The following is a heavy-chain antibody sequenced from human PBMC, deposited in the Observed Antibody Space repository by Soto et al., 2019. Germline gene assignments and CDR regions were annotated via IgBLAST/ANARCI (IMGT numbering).Heavy chain of an antibody. CDR2: INPSGGST. Sequence: ASVKVSCKASGYAFTSYYMHWVRQAPGQGLEWMGIINPSGGSTSYAQKFQGRVTMTRDTSTSTVYMELSSLRSEDTAVYYCARSRAWIQIDYWGQGTLVTVSS. CDR3: ARSRAWIQIDY. CDR1: GYAFTSYY. J-gene: IGHJ4*02. V-gene: IGHV1-46*01. D-gene: IGHD5-18*01.